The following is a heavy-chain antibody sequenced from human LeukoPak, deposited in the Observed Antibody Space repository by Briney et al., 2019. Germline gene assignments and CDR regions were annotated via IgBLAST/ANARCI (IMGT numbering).Heavy chain of an antibody. J-gene: IGHJ4*02. CDR2: IGIDSGNT. CDR1: GFPFIEYS. Sequence: GGSLRLSCTASGFPFIEYSMNWVRQAPGKGLEWISYIGIDSGNTKYADSVRGRFTISTDKAKNSLYLQMNSLRVEDTAVYHCARDHNYAFDNWGQGTLVSVAS. CDR3: ARDHNYAFDN. D-gene: IGHD1-1*01. V-gene: IGHV3-48*01.